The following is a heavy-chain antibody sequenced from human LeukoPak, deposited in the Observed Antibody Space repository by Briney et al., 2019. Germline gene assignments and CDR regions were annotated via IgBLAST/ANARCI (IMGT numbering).Heavy chain of an antibody. V-gene: IGHV3-7*01. CDR1: GFTFSSYW. CDR2: IKQDGSEK. CDR3: ARDRLYCSGGSCYDYFDY. D-gene: IGHD2-15*01. J-gene: IGHJ4*02. Sequence: GGSLRLSCAASGFTFSSYWMSWVRQAPGKGLEWVANIKQDGSEKYYVDSVKGRFTISRDNAKNSLYLQMNSLRAEDTAVYYCARDRLYCSGGSCYDYFDYWGQGTLATVSS.